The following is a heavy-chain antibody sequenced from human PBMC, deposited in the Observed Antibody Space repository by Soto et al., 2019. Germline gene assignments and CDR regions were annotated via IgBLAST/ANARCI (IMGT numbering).Heavy chain of an antibody. D-gene: IGHD5-18*01. V-gene: IGHV3-21*01. J-gene: IGHJ3*02. CDR3: ARDSARRAFDI. CDR2: ISSSSSYI. Sequence: GGSLRLSCAASGFTFSSYSMNWVRQAPGKGLEWVSSISSSSSYIYYADSVKGRFTISRDNAKNSLYLQMNSLRAEDTAVYYCARDSARRAFDIWGQGTMVTVSS. CDR1: GFTFSSYS.